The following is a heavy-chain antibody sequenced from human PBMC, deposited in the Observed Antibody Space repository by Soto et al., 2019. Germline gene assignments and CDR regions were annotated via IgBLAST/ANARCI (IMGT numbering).Heavy chain of an antibody. CDR2: IIPIFGTA. V-gene: IGHV1-69*12. CDR1: GGTFSSYA. D-gene: IGHD5-18*01. J-gene: IGHJ4*02. CDR3: ARYSYGYSYFDY. Sequence: QVQLVQSGAEVKKPGSSVKVSCKASGGTFSSYAISWVRQAPGQGLEWMGGIIPIFGTANYAQKFQGRVTITADESTSTAYMELSSLRSDDTDVYYCARYSYGYSYFDYWGQGTLVTVSS.